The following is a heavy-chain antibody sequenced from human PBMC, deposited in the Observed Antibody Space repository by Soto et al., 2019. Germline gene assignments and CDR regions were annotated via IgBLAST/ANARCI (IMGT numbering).Heavy chain of an antibody. V-gene: IGHV4-34*01. CDR2: INPSGST. Sequence: QVQLQQWGAGLLKPSETLSLTCAVYGGSFSGYSWTWIRQPPGTGLEWIGEINPSGSTNYNPSLRSRVTLSVDTSKNQFSLKLTSVTAADTAVYYCARDKITGFFDYWGQGTLVTVSS. CDR3: ARDKITGFFDY. CDR1: GGSFSGYS. D-gene: IGHD2-8*02. J-gene: IGHJ4*02.